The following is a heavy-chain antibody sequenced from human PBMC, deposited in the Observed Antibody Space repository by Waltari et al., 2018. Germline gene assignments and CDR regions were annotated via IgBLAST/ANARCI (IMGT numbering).Heavy chain of an antibody. J-gene: IGHJ4*02. Sequence: EVQLVESGGGLTQPGRSLRLSCTTSGLVFSSFSISWVRQAPGKGLEWGGFSRSKAYGGTPKVAASVRDRFTMSRDDSKSIAYLEMNSLKTEDTAMYFCTTQNTFWSWSYWGRGTLVTVSS. CDR2: SRSKAYGGTP. CDR3: TTQNTFWSWSY. V-gene: IGHV3-49*04. CDR1: GLVFSSFS. D-gene: IGHD3-3*01.